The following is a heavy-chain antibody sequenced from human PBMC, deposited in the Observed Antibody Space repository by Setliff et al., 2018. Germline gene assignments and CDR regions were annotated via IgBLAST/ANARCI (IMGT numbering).Heavy chain of an antibody. CDR2: IYTSWST. D-gene: IGHD3-16*01. J-gene: IGHJ4*02. CDR1: GDSISSRRSY. CDR3: ARLPNYVWGSPVDY. Sequence: PSETLSLTCTVSGDSISSRRSYWGWFRQPAGQGLEWIGQIYTSWSTNYNPSLKSRVTISVDTSKNQFSLTLSSVTAADTAVYYCARLPNYVWGSPVDYWGQGTLVTVSS. V-gene: IGHV4-61*09.